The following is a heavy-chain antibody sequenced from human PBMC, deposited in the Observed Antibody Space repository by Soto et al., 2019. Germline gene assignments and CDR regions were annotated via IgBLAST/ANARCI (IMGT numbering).Heavy chain of an antibody. J-gene: IGHJ5*02. CDR3: ARALSGQPFNWFDP. CDR2: INHSGST. V-gene: IGHV4-34*01. D-gene: IGHD3-10*01. CDR1: GGSFSGYY. Sequence: PSETLSLTCAVYGGSFSGYYWSWIRQPPGKGLEWIGEINHSGSTNYNPSLKSRVTISVDTSKNQFSLKLSSVTAADTAVYYCARALSGQPFNWFDPWGQGTLVTVSS.